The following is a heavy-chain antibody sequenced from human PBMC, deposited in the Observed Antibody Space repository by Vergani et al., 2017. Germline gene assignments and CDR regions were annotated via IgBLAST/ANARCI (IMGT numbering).Heavy chain of an antibody. CDR2: ISGSGGST. Sequence: EVQLLESGGGLVQPGGSLRLSCAASGFTFSSYAMSWVRQPPGKGLEWVSAISGSGGSTYYADSVKGRFTISRDNSKNTLYLQMNSLRAEDTAVYYCAKDLRAYGTHYYYYGMDVWGQGTTVTVSS. V-gene: IGHV3-23*01. D-gene: IGHD4-17*01. J-gene: IGHJ6*02. CDR1: GFTFSSYA. CDR3: AKDLRAYGTHYYYYGMDV.